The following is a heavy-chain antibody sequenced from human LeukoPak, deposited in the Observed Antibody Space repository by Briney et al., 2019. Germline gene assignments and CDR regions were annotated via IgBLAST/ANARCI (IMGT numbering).Heavy chain of an antibody. V-gene: IGHV4-30-4*01. CDR3: ARGIQYSSGWYLGYYFDY. CDR2: IYYSGST. Sequence: SETLSLTCTVSGGSISSGDYYWSWSRQPPGKGLEWIGYIYYSGSTYYNPSLKSRVTISVDTSKNQFSLKLSSVTAADTAVYYCARGIQYSSGWYLGYYFDYWGQGTLVTVSS. D-gene: IGHD6-19*01. J-gene: IGHJ4*02. CDR1: GGSISSGDYY.